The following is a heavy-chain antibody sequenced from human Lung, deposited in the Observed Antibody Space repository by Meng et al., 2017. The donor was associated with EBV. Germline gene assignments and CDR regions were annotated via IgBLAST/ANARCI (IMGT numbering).Heavy chain of an antibody. CDR2: IYSTGST. CDR1: GCSSSRRSYY. V-gene: IGHV4-30-4*02. J-gene: IGHJ4*02. Sequence: PHEAAPGTGSPSVPLSLSCSLSGCSSSRRSYYWAGLRQPPGMGLECIGYIYSTGSTYYTPTLKRRVTRTMDTSKNKFSLRLSSVTAADTAVYYCARNYYFDYWCQGTLVTVSS. CDR3: ARNYYFDY.